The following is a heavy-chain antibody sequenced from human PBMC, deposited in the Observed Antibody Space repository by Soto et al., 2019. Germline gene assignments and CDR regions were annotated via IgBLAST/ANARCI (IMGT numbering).Heavy chain of an antibody. V-gene: IGHV3-15*01. D-gene: IGHD2-15*01. CDR3: TTDPAVVVVAATRGGY. J-gene: IGHJ4*02. CDR1: GFTFSNAW. CDR2: IKSKTDGGTT. Sequence: EVQLVESGGGLVKPGGSLSLSCAASGFTFSNAWMSWVRQAPGKGLEWVGRIKSKTDGGTTDYAAPVKGRFTIPRDDSTNPLYMQINSLKTEDTAVYYCTTDPAVVVVAATRGGYWGQGTLVTVSS.